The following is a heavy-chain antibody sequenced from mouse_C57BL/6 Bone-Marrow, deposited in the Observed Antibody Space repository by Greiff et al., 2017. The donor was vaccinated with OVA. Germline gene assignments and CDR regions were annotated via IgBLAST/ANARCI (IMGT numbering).Heavy chain of an antibody. CDR2: FYPGSGSI. D-gene: IGHD1-1*01. CDR3: ARKDPRSYYFDY. CDR1: GYTFTEYT. V-gene: IGHV1-62-2*01. Sequence: VQRVESGAELVKPGASVKLSCKASGYTFTEYTIHWVKQRSGQGLEWIGWFYPGSGSIKYNEKFKDKATLTADKSSSTVDMELSRLTSEDSAVYFCARKDPRSYYFDYWGQGTTLTVSS. J-gene: IGHJ2*01.